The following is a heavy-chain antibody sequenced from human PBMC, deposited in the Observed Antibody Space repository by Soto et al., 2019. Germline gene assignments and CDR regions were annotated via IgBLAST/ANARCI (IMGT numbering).Heavy chain of an antibody. CDR1: GYSISSGYY. CDR3: ARDHPGINVVVPAKGAFDI. V-gene: IGHV4-38-2*02. Sequence: SETLSLTCAVSGYSISSGYYSGWIRQPPGKGLEWIGSIYHTGSTYYNPSLKSRVTTAVDTSTPQLSLKLSSVTTAETAVYYCARDHPGINVVVPAKGAFDIWGQDTMVTVS. J-gene: IGHJ3*02. CDR2: IYHTGST. D-gene: IGHD2-2*01.